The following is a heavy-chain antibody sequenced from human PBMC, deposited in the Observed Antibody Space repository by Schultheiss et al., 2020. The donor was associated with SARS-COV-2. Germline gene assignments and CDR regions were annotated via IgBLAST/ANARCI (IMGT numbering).Heavy chain of an antibody. J-gene: IGHJ6*02. CDR3: ARTPYGMDV. CDR2: INQSGST. CDR1: SGSFSGYY. Sequence: SETLSLTCTVSSGSFSGYYWSWIRQPPGKGLEWIGEINQSGSTNYNPSLKRRVTISVDTSKNQFSLKLSSVTAADTAVYYCARTPYGMDVWGQGTTVTVSS. V-gene: IGHV4-34*01.